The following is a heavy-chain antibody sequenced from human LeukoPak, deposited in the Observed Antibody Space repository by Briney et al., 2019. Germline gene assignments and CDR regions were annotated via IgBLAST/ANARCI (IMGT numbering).Heavy chain of an antibody. CDR2: VNWSPGSE. V-gene: IGHV3-9*01. Sequence: GGSLRLSCAASGFIFNEYAMHWVRQAPGKGLEWVSSVNWSPGSEAYADSVKGRFTISRDNAKNSLYLQMNNLRIEDTALYYCVKDSAGDASDWLDSWGQGTLVTISS. D-gene: IGHD5-24*01. CDR1: GFIFNEYA. J-gene: IGHJ5*01. CDR3: VKDSAGDASDWLDS.